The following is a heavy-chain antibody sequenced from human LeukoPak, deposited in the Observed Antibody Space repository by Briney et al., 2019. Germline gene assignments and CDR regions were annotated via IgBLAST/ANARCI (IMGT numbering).Heavy chain of an antibody. V-gene: IGHV4-59*08. D-gene: IGHD4-17*01. J-gene: IGHJ4*02. CDR2: IYYSGST. CDR3: ARHHYDYGDHYYFDY. CDR1: GGSISSYY. Sequence: SETVSLTCSVSGGSISSYYWIWIRQPPGVGLEWFGYIYYSGSTNYNPSLKSRVTISVDTSKNQFSLKLSSVTAADTAVYYCARHHYDYGDHYYFDYWGQGTLVTVSS.